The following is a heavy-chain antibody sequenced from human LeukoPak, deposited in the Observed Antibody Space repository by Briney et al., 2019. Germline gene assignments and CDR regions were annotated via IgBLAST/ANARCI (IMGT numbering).Heavy chain of an antibody. CDR1: GGSFSGYY. J-gene: IGHJ2*01. D-gene: IGHD4-17*01. CDR3: ARGKRGDYSWYFDL. V-gene: IGHV4-34*01. Sequence: PSETLSLTCAVYGGSFSGYYWSWIRQPPGKGLEWIGEINHSGSTNYNPSLKSRVTISVDTSKNQFSLKLSSVTAADTAVYYCARGKRGDYSWYFDLWGCGTLVTVSS. CDR2: INHSGST.